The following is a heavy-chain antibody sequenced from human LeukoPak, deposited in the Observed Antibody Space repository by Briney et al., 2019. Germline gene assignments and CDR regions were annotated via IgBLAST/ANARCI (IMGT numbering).Heavy chain of an antibody. CDR1: GFTFSSYA. D-gene: IGHD3-22*01. CDR3: ARDRYYYDSSGYYYVGYFDY. CDR2: ISYDGSNK. J-gene: IGHJ4*02. V-gene: IGHV3-30-3*01. Sequence: GSLRLSCAASGFTFSSYAMHWVRQAPGKGLEWVAVISYDGSNKYYADSVKGRFTISRDNSKNTLYLQMNSLRAEDTAVYYCARDRYYYDSSGYYYVGYFDYWGQGTLVTVSS.